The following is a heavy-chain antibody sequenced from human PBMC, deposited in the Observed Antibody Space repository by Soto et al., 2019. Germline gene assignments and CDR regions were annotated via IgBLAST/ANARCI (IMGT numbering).Heavy chain of an antibody. D-gene: IGHD6-13*01. V-gene: IGHV1-3*01. Sequence: ASVKVSCKASGYTFTSYAMHWVRQAPGQRLEWMGWINAGNGNTKYSQKFQGRVTITRDTSASTAYMELSSLRSEDTAVYYCARSRAAAARIPTDVWGQGTTVTVSS. CDR2: INAGNGNT. CDR1: GYTFTSYA. J-gene: IGHJ6*02. CDR3: ARSRAAAARIPTDV.